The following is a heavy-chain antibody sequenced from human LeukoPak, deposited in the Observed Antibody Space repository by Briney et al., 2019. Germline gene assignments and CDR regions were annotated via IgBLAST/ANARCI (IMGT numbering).Heavy chain of an antibody. CDR1: GFTFSSYS. J-gene: IGHJ4*02. D-gene: IGHD2-15*01. CDR2: VSRSSTYI. CDR3: ARDGDCRGGSCNAFDY. Sequence: GTSLRLSCAASGFTFSSYSMNWVRQAPGKGLEWVSSVSRSSTYIYYADSVKGRFSISRDNAKNSLYLQMNSLRAEDTAVYYCARDGDCRGGSCNAFDYWGQGTLVTVSS. V-gene: IGHV3-21*06.